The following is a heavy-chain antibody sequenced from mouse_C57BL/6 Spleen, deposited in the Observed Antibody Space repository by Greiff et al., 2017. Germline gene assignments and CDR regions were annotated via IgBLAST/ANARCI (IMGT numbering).Heavy chain of an antibody. V-gene: IGHV1-64*01. CDR2: IHPNSGST. CDR1: GYTFTSYW. Sequence: QVQLQQSGAELVKPGASVKLSCKASGYTFTSYWMHWVKQRPGQGLEWIGMIHPNSGSTNYNEKFKSKATLTVDKSSSTAYMQLSSLTSEDSAVYYCARSSKGRGDYWGQGTTLTVSS. J-gene: IGHJ2*01. CDR3: ARSSKGRGDY. D-gene: IGHD3-1*01.